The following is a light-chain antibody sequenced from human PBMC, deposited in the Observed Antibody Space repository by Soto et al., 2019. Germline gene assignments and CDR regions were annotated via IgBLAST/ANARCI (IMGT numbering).Light chain of an antibody. CDR3: QKYNSAPPEA. Sequence: DIQMTQSPSSLSASVGDRVTITCRASQDISNLAWYQQKPGKVPKLQIYAASTLQSGVPSRFSGSGSGTDFTLTSSSLQPEDVATYYCQKYNSAPPEAFGPGTKVDI. J-gene: IGKJ3*01. CDR1: QDISN. V-gene: IGKV1-27*01. CDR2: AAS.